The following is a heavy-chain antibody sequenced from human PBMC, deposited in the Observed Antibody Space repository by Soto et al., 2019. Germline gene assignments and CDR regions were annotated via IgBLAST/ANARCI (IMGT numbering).Heavy chain of an antibody. J-gene: IGHJ6*03. V-gene: IGHV1-69*02. Sequence: QVQLVQSGAEVKKPGSSVKVSCKASGGTFSSYTISWVRQAPGQGLEWMGRIIPILGIANYAQKFQGRVTITADKSTSTAYMELSSLRSEDTAVYYCAGDYGDYLYYYYYSYMDVWGKGPTVTVSS. CDR3: AGDYGDYLYYYYYSYMDV. CDR1: GGTFSSYT. D-gene: IGHD4-17*01. CDR2: IIPILGIA.